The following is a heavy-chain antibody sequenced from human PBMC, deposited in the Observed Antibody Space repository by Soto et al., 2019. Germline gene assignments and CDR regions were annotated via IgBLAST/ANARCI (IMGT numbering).Heavy chain of an antibody. CDR3: ARHYSRVAVPFDY. D-gene: IGHD3-22*01. CDR2: IYYSGRT. J-gene: IGHJ4*02. Sequence: SETLSLTCSVSGATITNDGYYWNWIRQHPGKGLEWLGSIYYSGRTNYNPSLKSRISVSVDTSKKQFSLKLSSVTAADTAVYFCARHYSRVAVPFDYWGQGTLVTVSS. CDR1: GATITNDGYY. V-gene: IGHV4-31*03.